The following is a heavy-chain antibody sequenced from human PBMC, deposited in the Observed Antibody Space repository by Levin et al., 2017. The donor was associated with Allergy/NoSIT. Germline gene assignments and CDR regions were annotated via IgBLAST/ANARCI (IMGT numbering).Heavy chain of an antibody. V-gene: IGHV3-23*01. CDR2: ISGSGGST. CDR1: GFTFSSYA. CDR3: ATLGYCSSTTCRRYLDY. J-gene: IGHJ4*02. D-gene: IGHD2-2*01. Sequence: PGGSLRLSCAASGFTFSSYAMSWVRQAPGKGLEWVSAISGSGGSTYYADSVKGRFTISRDNSKNTLYLQMNSLRAEDTAVYYCATLGYCSSTTCRRYLDYWGQGTLVTVSS.